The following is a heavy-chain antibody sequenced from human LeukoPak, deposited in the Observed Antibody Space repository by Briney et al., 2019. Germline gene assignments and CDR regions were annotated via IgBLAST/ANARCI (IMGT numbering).Heavy chain of an antibody. CDR1: VGSITSYY. Sequence: SETLSLTCTVSVGSITSYYWGWVRQPAGKGLEWIGRIYTTGRTDHHPSLNSRLTMSVDTSKNQFSLNLSSVTAADTAVYYCARVGYIRSSWLFDYWVQGALVIVSS. J-gene: IGHJ4*02. CDR3: ARVGYIRSSWLFDY. CDR2: IYTTGRT. D-gene: IGHD3-9*01. V-gene: IGHV4-4*07.